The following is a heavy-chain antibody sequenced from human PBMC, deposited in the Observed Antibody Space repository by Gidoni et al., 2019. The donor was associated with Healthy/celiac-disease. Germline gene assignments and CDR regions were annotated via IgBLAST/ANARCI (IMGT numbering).Heavy chain of an antibody. CDR1: GFTFSSYG. V-gene: IGHV3-30*18. D-gene: IGHD6-13*01. CDR2: ISYDGSNK. CDR3: AKDWGGIAAAATRWNYYYYYGMDV. J-gene: IGHJ6*04. Sequence: QVQLVESGGGVVQPGRSLRLSCAASGFTFSSYGMHWVRQAPGKGLEWVAVISYDGSNKYYADSVKGRFTISRDNSKNTLYLQMNSLRAEDTAVYYCAKDWGGIAAAATRWNYYYYYGMDVWGKGTTVTVSS.